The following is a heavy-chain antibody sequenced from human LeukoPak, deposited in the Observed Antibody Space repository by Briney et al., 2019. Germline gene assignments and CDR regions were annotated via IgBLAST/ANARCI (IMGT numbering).Heavy chain of an antibody. D-gene: IGHD1-26*01. J-gene: IGHJ3*02. CDR3: AGYSGNYYSHAFDI. V-gene: IGHV3-53*01. CDR2: IYSGGST. Sequence: PGGSLRLSCAASGFTVISNYMSWVRQAPGKGLEWVSVIYSGGSTYYADSVKGRFTISRDSSKNTLYLQMNSLRAEDTAVYYCAGYSGNYYSHAFDIWGQGTMVTVSS. CDR1: GFTVISNY.